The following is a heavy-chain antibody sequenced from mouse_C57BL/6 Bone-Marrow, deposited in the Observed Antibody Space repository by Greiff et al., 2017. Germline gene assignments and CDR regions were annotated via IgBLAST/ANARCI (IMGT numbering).Heavy chain of an antibody. CDR1: GYTFTNYW. CDR3: ARRLGHWYFDV. Sequence: QVQLQQSGAELVRPGTSVKMSCKASGYTFTNYWIGWAKQRPGHGLGWIGDIYPGGGYTNYNEKFKGKATLTADKSSSTAYMQFSSLTSEDSAIYYCARRLGHWYFDVWGTGTTVTVSS. CDR2: IYPGGGYT. J-gene: IGHJ1*03. D-gene: IGHD4-1*01. V-gene: IGHV1-63*01.